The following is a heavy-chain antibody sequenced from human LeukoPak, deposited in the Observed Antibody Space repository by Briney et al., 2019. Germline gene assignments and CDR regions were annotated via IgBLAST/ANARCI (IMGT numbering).Heavy chain of an antibody. CDR2: ISGTGSTI. J-gene: IGHJ1*01. CDR1: GFTFSDYY. V-gene: IGHV3-11*01. CDR3: ARDPRTAIRSEYFQH. D-gene: IGHD2-2*02. Sequence: KSGGSLRLSCAASGFTFSDYYMTWIRRAPGKGLEWVSYISGTGSTIYYSDSVKGRFTISRDNAKNSLYLQMDSLRVEDTAVYYCARDPRTAIRSEYFQHWGQGTLVTVSS.